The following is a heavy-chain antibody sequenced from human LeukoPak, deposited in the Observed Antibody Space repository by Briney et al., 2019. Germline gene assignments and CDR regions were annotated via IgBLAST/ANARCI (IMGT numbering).Heavy chain of an antibody. Sequence: PSETLSLTCAVSGGSINSHYWGWIRQPPGKGLQWIGDINYTGKNNYNPSLKSRVTISLDTSKDHLSLNLTSVLAADTAIYYCVRRDTGWNYFDYWGQGILVTVSS. CDR2: INYTGKN. CDR1: GGSINSHY. J-gene: IGHJ4*02. V-gene: IGHV4-59*08. D-gene: IGHD6-19*01. CDR3: VRRDTGWNYFDY.